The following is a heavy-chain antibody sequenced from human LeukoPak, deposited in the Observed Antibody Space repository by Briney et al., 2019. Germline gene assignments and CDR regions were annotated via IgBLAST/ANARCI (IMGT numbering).Heavy chain of an antibody. CDR1: GGSFSGYY. CDR2: INHSGST. CDR3: ARGRSSTPYYYYYYMDV. J-gene: IGHJ6*03. Sequence: PSETLSLTCAVYGGSFSGYYWSWIRQPPGKGLEWIGEINHSGSTNYNPSLKSRVTISVDTSKNQFSLKLSSVTAADTAVYYCARGRSSTPYYYYYYMDVWGKGTTVTVSS. V-gene: IGHV4-34*01. D-gene: IGHD6-13*01.